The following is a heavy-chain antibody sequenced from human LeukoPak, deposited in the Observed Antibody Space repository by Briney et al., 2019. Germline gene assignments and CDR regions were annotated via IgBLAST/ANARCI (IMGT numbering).Heavy chain of an antibody. D-gene: IGHD4-17*01. J-gene: IGHJ4*02. CDR1: GFTFSSYG. CDR3: AREAVTTMGY. V-gene: IGHV3-23*01. Sequence: GGSLRLSCVASGFTFSSYGMSWVRQAPGKGLEWVSVISGSGGTTNYADSVKGRFTISRDNSKNTLYLQMNSLRAEDTAVYYCAREAVTTMGYWGQGTLVTVSS. CDR2: ISGSGGTT.